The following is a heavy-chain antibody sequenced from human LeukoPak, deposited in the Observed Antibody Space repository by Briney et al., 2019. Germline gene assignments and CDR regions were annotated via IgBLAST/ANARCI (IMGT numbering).Heavy chain of an antibody. V-gene: IGHV4-39*07. J-gene: IGHJ4*02. CDR3: ARDGWESGDY. Sequence: ASETLSLTCTVSGGSISGSSNYWGWIRQAPGKGLEWVGSVYYSGIPHYSPSLKSRVTISVDMSTNQFSLRLSSVTAADTAVYYCARDGWESGDYWGQGTLVTVSS. CDR1: GGSISGSSNY. D-gene: IGHD1-26*01. CDR2: VYYSGIP.